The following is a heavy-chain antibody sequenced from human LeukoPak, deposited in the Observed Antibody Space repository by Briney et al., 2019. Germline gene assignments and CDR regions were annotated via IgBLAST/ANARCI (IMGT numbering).Heavy chain of an antibody. CDR2: IYYSGST. V-gene: IGHV4-31*03. D-gene: IGHD3-16*01. CDR1: GFSISSGGYY. J-gene: IGHJ3*02. CDR3: ARATGEDAFDI. Sequence: SEALSLTCTVSGFSISSGGYYWSWIRQHRGKGLEWIGYIYYSGSTYYNPSLKSRVTISVDPSKNQFSLTLRSVTAAATAVYYCARATGEDAFDIWGQGTMVTVSS.